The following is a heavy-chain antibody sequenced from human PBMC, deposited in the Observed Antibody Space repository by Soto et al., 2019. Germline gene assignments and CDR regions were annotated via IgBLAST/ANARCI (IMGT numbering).Heavy chain of an antibody. D-gene: IGHD3-22*01. J-gene: IGHJ4*02. CDR3: AKSRYADSSGDYYDF. V-gene: IGHV3-23*01. Sequence: GGSLRLSCAASGFTFSNYAMSWVRQAPGKGLEWVSGIGGRGTSSYYADSVKGRFAISRDNSYNTLFLQLHSLRAEGTAVYYCAKSRYADSSGDYYDFWGQGTRVTVSS. CDR2: IGGRGTSS. CDR1: GFTFSNYA.